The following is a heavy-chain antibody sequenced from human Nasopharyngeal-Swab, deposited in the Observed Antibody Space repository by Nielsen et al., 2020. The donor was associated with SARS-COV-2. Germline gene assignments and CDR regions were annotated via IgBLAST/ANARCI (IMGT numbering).Heavy chain of an antibody. CDR3: ARIDSSGPGGDYFDY. CDR2: INPRGGST. J-gene: IGHJ4*02. D-gene: IGHD3-22*01. V-gene: IGHV1-46*01. Sequence: WGRQDTGQGLEWMGIINPRGGSTSYAQKFQGRVTMTRDTSTSTVHMELSSLRSEDTAVYYCARIDSSGPGGDYFDYWGQGTLVTVSS.